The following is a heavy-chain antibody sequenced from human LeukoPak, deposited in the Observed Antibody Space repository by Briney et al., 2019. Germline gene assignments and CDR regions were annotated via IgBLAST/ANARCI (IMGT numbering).Heavy chain of an antibody. V-gene: IGHV1-18*01. CDR2: ISAYNGNT. Sequence: ASVKVPCKASGYTFTSYGISWVRQAPGQGLEWMGWISAYNGNTNYAQKLQGRVTMTTDTSTSTAYMELRSLRSDDTAVYYCARDRYSGSYSRMAPAAWGQGTLVTVSS. CDR3: ARDRYSGSYSRMAPAA. CDR1: GYTFTSYG. D-gene: IGHD1-26*01. J-gene: IGHJ1*01.